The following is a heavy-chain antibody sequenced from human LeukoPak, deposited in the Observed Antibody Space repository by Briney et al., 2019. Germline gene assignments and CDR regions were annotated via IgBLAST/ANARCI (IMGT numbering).Heavy chain of an antibody. Sequence: PGGSLRLSCAAPGFTFSDHHMDWVRQAPGEGLEWVARIRNKANRYTTEYAASVKGRFTISRDDSGNSLYLQMDSLKTEDTAVYYCARSPLGIAPFDYWGQGALVTVSS. J-gene: IGHJ4*02. V-gene: IGHV3-72*01. CDR3: ARSPLGIAPFDY. D-gene: IGHD7-27*01. CDR2: IRNKANRYTT. CDR1: GFTFSDHH.